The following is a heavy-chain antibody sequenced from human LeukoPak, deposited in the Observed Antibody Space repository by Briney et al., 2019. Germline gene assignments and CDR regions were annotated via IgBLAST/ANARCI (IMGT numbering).Heavy chain of an antibody. CDR2: ISSSSSYI. CDR1: GFTFSSYS. J-gene: IGHJ3*02. CDR3: ARCRTHDAFDI. V-gene: IGHV3-21*01. Sequence: PGGSLRLSCAASGFTFSSYSMNWVRQAPGKGLEWVSSISSSSSYIYYADSVKGRFTVSRDNAKNSLYLQMNSLRAEDTAVYYCARCRTHDAFDIWGQGTMVTVSS.